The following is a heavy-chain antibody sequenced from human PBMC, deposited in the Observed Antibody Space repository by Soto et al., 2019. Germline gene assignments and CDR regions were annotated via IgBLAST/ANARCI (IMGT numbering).Heavy chain of an antibody. V-gene: IGHV3-15*07. CDR1: GFSFTYAW. CDR3: AADLPDWGAYAFDY. J-gene: IGHJ4*02. Sequence: EVQLVESGGGLVEPGGALRLSCAASGFSFTYAWLNWVRQAPGQGLEWVGRIKSMPDGGTTDYAAPVKGRFTISSDDLGNTVYLQMNSLKTEDTAVYYCAADLPDWGAYAFDYWGQGTLVTVSP. D-gene: IGHD3-16*01. CDR2: IKSMPDGGTT.